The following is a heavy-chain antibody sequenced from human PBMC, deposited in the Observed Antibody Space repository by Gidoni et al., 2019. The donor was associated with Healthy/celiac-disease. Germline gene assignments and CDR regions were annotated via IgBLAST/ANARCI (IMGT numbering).Heavy chain of an antibody. D-gene: IGHD3-9*01. CDR3: ARDRGYYDILTGYYPPYWYFDV. V-gene: IGHV1-46*01. Sequence: QVQLVQSGAEVKKPGASVKVSCKASGYTFTSYYMHWVRQAPGQGLEWMGIINPSGGSTSYAQKFQGRVTMTRDTSTSTVYMELSSLRSEDTAVYYCARDRGYYDILTGYYPPYWYFDVWGRGTLVTVSS. CDR2: INPSGGST. CDR1: GYTFTSYY. J-gene: IGHJ2*01.